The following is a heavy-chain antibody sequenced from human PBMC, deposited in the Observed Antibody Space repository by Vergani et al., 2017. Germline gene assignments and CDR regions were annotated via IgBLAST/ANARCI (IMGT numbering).Heavy chain of an antibody. CDR3: ARGDYGILTGYRY. V-gene: IGHV1-46*03. CDR1: GYTFSNYY. CDR2: INPSGGHT. D-gene: IGHD3-9*01. Sequence: QVQLLQSGAAVNKSGASVKVSCKTSGYTFSNYYMHWVRQAPGQGLEWMGIINPSGGHTNYAQKFQGRVTMTRDTSTSTFYMELSSLRSEDTAIYYWARGDYGILTGYRYWGQGTLVTVSA. J-gene: IGHJ4*02.